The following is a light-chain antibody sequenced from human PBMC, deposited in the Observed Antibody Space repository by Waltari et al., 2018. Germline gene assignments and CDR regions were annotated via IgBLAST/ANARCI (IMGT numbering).Light chain of an antibody. Sequence: NFVLTQPQSVSESPGKTVTISCTRFSGSIGGNFVQWYQQRPGSAPMTVICEHNQRPGGVPARFSGSSDRSSNSTPLTISGLKTEDEADYYCQSYYFNAVVFGGGTRLIVL. CDR2: EHN. V-gene: IGLV6-57*04. CDR1: SGSIGGNF. J-gene: IGLJ2*01. CDR3: QSYYFNAVV.